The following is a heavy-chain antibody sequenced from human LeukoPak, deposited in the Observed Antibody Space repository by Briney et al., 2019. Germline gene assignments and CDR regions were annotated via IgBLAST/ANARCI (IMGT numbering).Heavy chain of an antibody. CDR2: ILQGGGRT. Sequence: GGSLRLSCAASGFTFNSYWMSWVRQAPGKGLEWVADILQGGGRTHYVDPVKGRFTISRDISKNTVYLQMDSLRVEDTAVYYCGKTTTGYSSGRYPGWPVDYWGQGTLVTVSS. J-gene: IGHJ4*02. D-gene: IGHD6-19*01. CDR3: GKTTTGYSSGRYPGWPVDY. V-gene: IGHV3-23*01. CDR1: GFTFNSYW.